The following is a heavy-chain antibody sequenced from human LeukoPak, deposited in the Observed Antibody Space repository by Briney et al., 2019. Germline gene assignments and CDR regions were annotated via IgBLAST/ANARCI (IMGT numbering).Heavy chain of an antibody. Sequence: ASVKVSCKASGFTFTGYYIHWVRRAPGQGLEWMGWINLNSGGTNYAQKFQGWVTMTRYTSITTAYMELSRLRSDDTAVYYCARDKVTTDTPYFDSWGQGTLVTVSS. V-gene: IGHV1-2*04. CDR1: GFTFTGYY. J-gene: IGHJ4*02. CDR2: INLNSGGT. CDR3: ARDKVTTDTPYFDS. D-gene: IGHD4-11*01.